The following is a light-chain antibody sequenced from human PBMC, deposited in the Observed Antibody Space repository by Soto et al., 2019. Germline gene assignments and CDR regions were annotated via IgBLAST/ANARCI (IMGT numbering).Light chain of an antibody. CDR1: SSEVGGYKY. Sequence: QSALTQPASVSGSPGQSITISCTGSSSEVGGYKYVSWYQQHPGKATKLMIYDGSNRPSGVSNRFSGSKSGNTASLTISGLQAEDEADYYCSSFTSSTTYGFGTGTKVTVL. V-gene: IGLV2-14*01. CDR3: SSFTSSTTYG. J-gene: IGLJ1*01. CDR2: DGS.